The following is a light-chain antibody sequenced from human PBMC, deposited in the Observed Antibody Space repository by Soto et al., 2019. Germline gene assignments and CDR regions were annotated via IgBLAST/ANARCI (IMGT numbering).Light chain of an antibody. CDR3: QQCYMGWT. J-gene: IGKJ1*01. CDR2: DVS. Sequence: DIQMTQSPSTLSASLGDRVTITCRASQTISSYLIWYQQKPGQAPRLLIYDVSNRATGIPARFSGTGSGTEFTFSITSLQPEDFGTYYCQQCYMGWTFGQGTKLDI. V-gene: IGKV1-5*01. CDR1: QTISSY.